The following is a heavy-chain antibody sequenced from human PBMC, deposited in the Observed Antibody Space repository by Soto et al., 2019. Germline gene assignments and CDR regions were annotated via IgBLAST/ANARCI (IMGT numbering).Heavy chain of an antibody. Sequence: SCKASGYTFTSYGISWVRQAPGQGLEWMGWISAYNGNTNYAQKLQGRVTMTTDTSTSTAYMELRSLRSDDTAVYYCAREESHSSGWYLDYCGQGTLVTVSS. CDR2: ISAYNGNT. CDR3: AREESHSSGWYLDY. V-gene: IGHV1-18*01. J-gene: IGHJ4*02. D-gene: IGHD6-19*01. CDR1: GYTFTSYG.